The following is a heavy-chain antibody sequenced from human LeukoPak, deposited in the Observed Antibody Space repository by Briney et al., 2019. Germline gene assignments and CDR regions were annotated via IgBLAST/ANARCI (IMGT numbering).Heavy chain of an antibody. J-gene: IGHJ4*02. D-gene: IGHD5-12*01. CDR3: AKLRKRGYDYVN. CDR1: GFTFSSYG. CDR2: ISGSGGST. V-gene: IGHV3-23*01. Sequence: GGSLGLSCAASGFTFSSYGMSWVRQAPGKGLEWVSAISGSGGSTYYADSVKGRFTISRDNSKNTLYLQMNSLRAEDTAVYYCAKLRKRGYDYVNWGQGTLVTVSS.